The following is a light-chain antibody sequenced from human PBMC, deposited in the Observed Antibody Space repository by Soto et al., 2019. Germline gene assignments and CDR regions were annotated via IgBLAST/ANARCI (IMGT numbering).Light chain of an antibody. CDR1: SSDVGSYNL. Sequence: QSVLTQPASVSGSPGQSITISCTGTSSDVGSYNLVSWYQQHPGKAPKLMIFEVSKRPSGVSNRFSGSKSRNTASLTISGLQAEDEADYYCCSYAGSNYVFGTGTKVTVL. J-gene: IGLJ1*01. CDR2: EVS. CDR3: CSYAGSNYV. V-gene: IGLV2-23*02.